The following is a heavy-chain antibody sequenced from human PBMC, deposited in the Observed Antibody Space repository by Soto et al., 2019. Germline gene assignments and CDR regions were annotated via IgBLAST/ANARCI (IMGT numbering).Heavy chain of an antibody. D-gene: IGHD3-10*01. V-gene: IGHV1-46*01. CDR3: AFAALLWFGELPSSGWFDP. CDR1: GYTFTSYY. CDR2: INPSGGST. J-gene: IGHJ5*02. Sequence: ASVKVSCKASGYTFTSYYMHWVRQAPGQGLEWMGIINPSGGSTSYAQKFQGRVTMTRDTSTNTVYMELSSLRSEDTAVYYCAFAALLWFGELPSSGWFDPWGQGTLVTVSS.